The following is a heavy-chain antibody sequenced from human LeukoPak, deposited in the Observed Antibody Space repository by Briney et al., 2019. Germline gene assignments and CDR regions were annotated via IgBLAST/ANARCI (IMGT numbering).Heavy chain of an antibody. J-gene: IGHJ4*02. V-gene: IGHV4-4*02. D-gene: IGHD2/OR15-2a*01. Sequence: SETLSLTCGVSGGSIDITNYWSWVRQAPGKGLEWIGEISHSGTTNYNPSLRSRVTMFLDRANNQFSLSLTSVTAADSAVYYCTRENRPFCPFAYSGQGVLVTVSS. CDR1: GGSIDITNY. CDR3: TRENRPFCPFAY. CDR2: ISHSGTT.